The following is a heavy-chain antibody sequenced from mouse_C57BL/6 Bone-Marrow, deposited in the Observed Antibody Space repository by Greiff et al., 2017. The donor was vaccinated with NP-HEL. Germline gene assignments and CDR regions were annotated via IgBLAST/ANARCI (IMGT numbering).Heavy chain of an antibody. Sequence: QVQLQQPGTELVKPGASVKLSCKASGYTFTSYWMHWVKQRHGQGLEWIGNINPSNGGTNYNEKFKSKATLTVDKSSSTAYMQLSSLTCEDSAVYYCERDDGYCGVYAMDYWGQGTSVTVSS. V-gene: IGHV1-53*01. J-gene: IGHJ4*01. CDR3: ERDDGYCGVYAMDY. CDR1: GYTFTSYW. D-gene: IGHD2-3*01. CDR2: INPSNGGT.